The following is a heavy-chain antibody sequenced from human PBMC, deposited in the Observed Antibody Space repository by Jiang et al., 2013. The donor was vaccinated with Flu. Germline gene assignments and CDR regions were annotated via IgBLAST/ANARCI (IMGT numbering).Heavy chain of an antibody. Sequence: VLLKPSETLSLTCTVSGYSISSGYYWGWIRQPPGKGLEWIGSFFHSGSTYYNPSLKSRVTISVDTSKNKFSLKLRSVTAADTAVFYCARVWGNYYFDYWGQGTLVTVSS. CDR2: FFHSGST. D-gene: IGHD3-16*01. J-gene: IGHJ4*02. V-gene: IGHV4-38-2*02. CDR3: ARVWGNYYFDY. CDR1: GYSISSGYY.